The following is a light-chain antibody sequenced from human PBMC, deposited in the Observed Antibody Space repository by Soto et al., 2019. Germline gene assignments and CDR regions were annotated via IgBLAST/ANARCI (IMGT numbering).Light chain of an antibody. V-gene: IGKV1-39*01. CDR2: DAA. J-gene: IGKJ2*01. CDR3: LQTYTVPRT. CDR1: QGLSTS. Sequence: DIQMTQSPSSLSASVGDRVTITCRASQGLSTSLCWFQQNPGGAPKLLISDAATLQSGVPSRFSGSGFGTDFTLTISRLQPEDFAAYYCLQTYTVPRTFGQGTNLHIK.